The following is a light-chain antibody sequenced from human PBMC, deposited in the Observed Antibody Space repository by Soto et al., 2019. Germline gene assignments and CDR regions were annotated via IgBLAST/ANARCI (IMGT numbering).Light chain of an antibody. J-gene: IGKJ4*01. V-gene: IGKV3-15*01. Sequence: IVMTQSPATVSVSPGERDTLSCRASESASRNLAWYQQKPGQAPRLLIYGASTRATGIPARFSGSGSGTEFTLTISSLQSEDFAVYYCQQFQKWPLTFGGVTNVEIK. CDR3: QQFQKWPLT. CDR1: ESASRN. CDR2: GAS.